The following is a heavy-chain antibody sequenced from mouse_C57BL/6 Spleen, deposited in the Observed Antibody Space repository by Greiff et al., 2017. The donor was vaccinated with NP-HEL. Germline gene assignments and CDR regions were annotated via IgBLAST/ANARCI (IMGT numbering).Heavy chain of an antibody. CDR2: INPSSGYT. Sequence: VQLQQSGAELAKPGASVKLSCKASGYTFTSYWMHWVKQRPGQGLEWIGYINPSSGYTKYNQKFKDKATLTADKSSSTAYMQLSSLTYEDSAVYYCAPAYRGAWFAHWGQGTLVTVSA. V-gene: IGHV1-7*01. CDR3: APAYRGAWFAH. J-gene: IGHJ3*01. CDR1: GYTFTSYW. D-gene: IGHD3-1*01.